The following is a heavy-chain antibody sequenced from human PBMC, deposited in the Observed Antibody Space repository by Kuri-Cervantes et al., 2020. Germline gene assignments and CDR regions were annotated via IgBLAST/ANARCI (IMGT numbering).Heavy chain of an antibody. CDR2: IKQDGSEK. J-gene: IGHJ4*02. CDR3: ARDSEWLGTFDY. Sequence: GESLKISCAASGFTFSNAWMSWVRQAPGKGLEWVANIKQDGSEKYYVDSVKGRFTISRDNAKNSLYLQMNSLRAEDTAVYYCARDSEWLGTFDYWGQGTLVTVSS. CDR1: GFTFSNAW. D-gene: IGHD6-19*01. V-gene: IGHV3-7*01.